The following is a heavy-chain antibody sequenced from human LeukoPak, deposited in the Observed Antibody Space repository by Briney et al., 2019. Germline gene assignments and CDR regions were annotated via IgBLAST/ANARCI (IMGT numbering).Heavy chain of an antibody. V-gene: IGHV3-23*01. CDR2: ISGSGGST. J-gene: IGHJ5*02. CDR1: GFTFSSYA. D-gene: IGHD2-2*01. Sequence: GGSLRLSCVASGFTFSSYAMSWVRQAPGKGLEWVSAISGSGGSTYYADSVKGRFTISRDNSKNTLYLQMNSLRAEDTAVYYCAKGYCSSTSCYARFDPWGQGTLVTVSS. CDR3: AKGYCSSTSCYARFDP.